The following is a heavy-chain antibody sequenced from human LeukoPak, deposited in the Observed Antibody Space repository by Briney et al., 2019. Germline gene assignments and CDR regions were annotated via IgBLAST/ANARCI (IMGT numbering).Heavy chain of an antibody. V-gene: IGHV3-23*01. CDR2: ISASDGRM. J-gene: IGHJ4*02. D-gene: IGHD3-10*01. CDR1: GFSFDSYA. CDR3: ARARGAGPGAHFDY. Sequence: PGGSLRLSCAASGFSFDSYAMTWVRQAPGKGLEWVSGISASDGRMYYADSVKGRLTISRDNSKYTLYLQMNSLRAEDTAVYYCARARGAGPGAHFDYWGQGTLVTVSS.